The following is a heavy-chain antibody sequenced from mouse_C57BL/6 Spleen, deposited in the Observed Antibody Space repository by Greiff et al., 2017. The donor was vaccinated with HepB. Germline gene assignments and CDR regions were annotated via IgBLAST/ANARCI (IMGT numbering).Heavy chain of an antibody. Sequence: VQLQQSGPELVQPGASVKIPCKASGYTFPDYNMYWVKQSHGKSLEWIGDINPNNGGTIYNQKFKGKAKLTVDKSSSTVYMELSSLTSEDPAVYYCARLCYRYCMDDWGQGTSVTVSS. V-gene: IGHV1-18*01. D-gene: IGHD6-5*01. CDR2: INPNNGGT. CDR3: ARLCYRYCMDD. CDR1: GYTFPDYN. J-gene: IGHJ4*01.